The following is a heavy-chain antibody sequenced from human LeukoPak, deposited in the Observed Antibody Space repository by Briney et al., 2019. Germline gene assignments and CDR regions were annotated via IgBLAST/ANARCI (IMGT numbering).Heavy chain of an antibody. CDR3: TTESKLRFLEWLLYSY. D-gene: IGHD3-3*01. V-gene: IGHV3-15*01. CDR1: GFTFSNAW. CDR2: IKSKTDGGTT. Sequence: PGGSLRLSCAASGFTFSNAWMSWVRRAPGKGLEWVGRIKSKTDGGTTDYAAPVKGRFTISRDDSKNTLYLQMNSLKTEDTAVYYCTTESKLRFLEWLLYSYWGQGTLVTVSS. J-gene: IGHJ4*02.